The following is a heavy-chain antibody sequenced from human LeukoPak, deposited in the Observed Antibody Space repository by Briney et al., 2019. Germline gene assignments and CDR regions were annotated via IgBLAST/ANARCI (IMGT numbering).Heavy chain of an antibody. D-gene: IGHD6-13*01. Sequence: ASVKVSCKASGYTFTGYYMHWVRQAPGQGLEWMGWINPNSGGTNYAQKFQGRVTMTRDTSISTAYMELSRLRSDDTAVYYCARDQQGHKAAAGRHFNYWGQGTLVTVSS. V-gene: IGHV1-2*02. CDR2: INPNSGGT. J-gene: IGHJ4*02. CDR1: GYTFTGYY. CDR3: ARDQQGHKAAAGRHFNY.